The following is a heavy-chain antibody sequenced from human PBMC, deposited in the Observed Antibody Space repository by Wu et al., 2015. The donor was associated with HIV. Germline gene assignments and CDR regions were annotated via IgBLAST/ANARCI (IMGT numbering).Heavy chain of an antibody. J-gene: IGHJ4*02. CDR2: INPKNGVT. D-gene: IGHD5-24*01. CDR1: GATFSSYA. V-gene: IGHV1-2*04. CDR3: SSEHGH. Sequence: QVQLLQSGAEVKKPGSSVRVSCKASGATFSSYALSWVRQAPGQGLEWMGWINPKNGVTRYTQKFQGWVTLTRDTSISTAYMEVNALGSDDTAVFYCSSEHGHWGQGTLVTVSS.